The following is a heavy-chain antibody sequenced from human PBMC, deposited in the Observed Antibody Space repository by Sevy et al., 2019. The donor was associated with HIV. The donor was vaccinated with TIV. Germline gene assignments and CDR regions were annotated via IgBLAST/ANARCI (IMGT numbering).Heavy chain of an antibody. Sequence: GGSLRLSCAASGFTFSRYWMSWVRQAPGKGLEWVASIKQDGSEKYYVDSVKGRFTISRDNAKNSLYLQMNSLRAEDTAGYYCAREYDILTGYFEGIAYFDYWGQGTLVTVSS. CDR3: AREYDILTGYFEGIAYFDY. V-gene: IGHV3-7*03. CDR2: IKQDGSEK. CDR1: GFTFSRYW. D-gene: IGHD3-9*01. J-gene: IGHJ4*02.